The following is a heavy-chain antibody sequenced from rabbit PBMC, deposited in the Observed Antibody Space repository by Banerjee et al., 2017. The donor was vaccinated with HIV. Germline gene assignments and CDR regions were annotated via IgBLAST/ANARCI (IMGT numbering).Heavy chain of an antibody. CDR3: ARESRAGWGSFNL. Sequence: QEQLVESGGDLVKPEGSLTLTCTASGFSFSKNYVMCWVRQAPGKGLEWIACIYAGSSGSTYYATWAKGRFTVSKTSSTTVTLQMTSLTAADTATYFCARESRAGWGSFNLWGPGTLVTVS. V-gene: IGHV1S45*01. D-gene: IGHD4-1*01. J-gene: IGHJ4*01. CDR2: IYAGSSGST. CDR1: GFSFSKNYV.